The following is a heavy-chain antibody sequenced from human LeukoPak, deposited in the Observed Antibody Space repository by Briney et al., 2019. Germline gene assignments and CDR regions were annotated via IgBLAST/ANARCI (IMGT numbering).Heavy chain of an antibody. CDR1: GFTVSSNY. J-gene: IGHJ6*04. CDR2: IYSGGST. D-gene: IGHD3-3*01. Sequence: GGSLRLSCAASGFTVSSNYMTWVRQAPGKGLEWVSVIYSGGSTYYADSAKGRFTISRDNSKNTLYLQMDSLRPEDTAVYYCARDDFWSGYQDVWGKGTTVTVSS. CDR3: ARDDFWSGYQDV. V-gene: IGHV3-66*02.